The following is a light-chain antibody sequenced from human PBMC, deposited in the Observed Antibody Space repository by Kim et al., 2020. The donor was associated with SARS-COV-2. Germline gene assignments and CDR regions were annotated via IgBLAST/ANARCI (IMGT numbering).Light chain of an antibody. CDR3: QQIDSFPLT. CDR1: QGISSN. Sequence: ASVGDGVTITCRASQGISSNLARYQQKPGKAPRLLIYAASTLESGVPSRFSGRGSGTEFTLAINSLQPEDFATYYCQQIDSFPLTFGGGTKVDIK. CDR2: AAS. V-gene: IGKV1-9*01. J-gene: IGKJ4*01.